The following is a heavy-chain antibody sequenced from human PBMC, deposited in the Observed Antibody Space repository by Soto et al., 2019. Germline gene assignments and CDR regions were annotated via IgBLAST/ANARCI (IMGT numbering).Heavy chain of an antibody. D-gene: IGHD6-19*01. CDR1: GFTFSSYG. Sequence: PGGSLSLSCAASGFTFSSYGMHWVRQVPGKGLEGVAVISYDGSTKYYADSVKGRFTISRDNSQNTLYLQMNNLRVEDTAVYYCAKVLRYSSSPPDYWGQGTLVTVSS. V-gene: IGHV3-30*18. CDR2: ISYDGSTK. CDR3: AKVLRYSSSPPDY. J-gene: IGHJ4*02.